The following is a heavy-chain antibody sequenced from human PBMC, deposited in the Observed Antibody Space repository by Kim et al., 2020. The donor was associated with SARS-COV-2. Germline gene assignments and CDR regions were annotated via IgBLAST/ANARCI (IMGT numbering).Heavy chain of an antibody. CDR1: GFTFSSYW. Sequence: GGSLRLSCAASGFTFSSYWMSWVRQAPGKGLEWVANIKQDGGEKYYVDSVKGRFTISRDNAKNSLYLQMSSLGAEDTAVYFCARVTGNYFDYWGQGTLVTVSS. D-gene: IGHD3-10*01. CDR3: ARVTGNYFDY. V-gene: IGHV3-7*04. CDR2: IKQDGGEK. J-gene: IGHJ4*02.